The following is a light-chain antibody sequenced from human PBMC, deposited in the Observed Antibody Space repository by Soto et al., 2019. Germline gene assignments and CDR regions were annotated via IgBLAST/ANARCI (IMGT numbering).Light chain of an antibody. CDR3: CSYAGSSTYV. CDR1: NSDVGNYNL. J-gene: IGLJ1*01. Sequence: LAQPASVSGSPGQSITIPCTGSNSDVGNYNLVSWYQQHPGEAPKLMIYEGSKRPSGVSNRFSGSKSGNTASLTISGLQAEDEADYFCCSYAGSSTYVFGTGTKVTVL. V-gene: IGLV2-23*01. CDR2: EGS.